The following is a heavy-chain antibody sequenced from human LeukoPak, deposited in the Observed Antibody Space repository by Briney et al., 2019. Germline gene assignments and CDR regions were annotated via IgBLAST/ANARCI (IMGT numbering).Heavy chain of an antibody. V-gene: IGHV4-4*09. CDR1: GASISSYY. J-gene: IGHJ4*02. D-gene: IGHD1-26*01. CDR3: ARLGSYHDF. CDR2: IHTSGGS. Sequence: SETLSLTCTVSGASISSYYWSWIRRTPEKGLEWMGNIHTSGGSSYYPSLKSRLTMSIDTSKNQLSLKLTSMTAADTAVYFCARLGSYHDFWGQGALVTVSS.